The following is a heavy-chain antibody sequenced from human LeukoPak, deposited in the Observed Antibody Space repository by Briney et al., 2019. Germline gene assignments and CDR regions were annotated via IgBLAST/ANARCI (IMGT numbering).Heavy chain of an antibody. Sequence: PGGSLRLSCTASGFTFGDYAMSWVRQAPGKGLEWVGFIRSKAYGGTTEYAASVKGRFTISRDDSKSIAYLQMNSLKTEDTAVYYCTRERAGGTMIDRGRAFDNWGQGTMVTVSS. V-gene: IGHV3-49*04. J-gene: IGHJ3*02. CDR1: GFTFGDYA. CDR3: TRERAGGTMIDRGRAFDN. CDR2: IRSKAYGGTT. D-gene: IGHD3-22*01.